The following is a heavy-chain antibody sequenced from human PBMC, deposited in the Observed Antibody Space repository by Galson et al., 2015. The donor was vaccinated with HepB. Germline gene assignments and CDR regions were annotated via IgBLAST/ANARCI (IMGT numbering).Heavy chain of an antibody. CDR1: GYTFTSYG. Sequence: SVKVSCKASGYTFTSYGISWVRQAPGQGLEWMGWISAYNGNTNYAQKLQGRVTMTTDTSTSTAYMELRSLRSDDTAVYYRARIYDFWSGKYYFDYWGQGTLVTVSS. CDR2: ISAYNGNT. J-gene: IGHJ4*02. V-gene: IGHV1-18*01. D-gene: IGHD3-3*01. CDR3: ARIYDFWSGKYYFDY.